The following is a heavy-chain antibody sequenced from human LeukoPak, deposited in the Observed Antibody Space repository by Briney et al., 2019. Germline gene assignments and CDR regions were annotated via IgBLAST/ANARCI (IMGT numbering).Heavy chain of an antibody. CDR1: GFTFSSYA. CDR3: AKEWKDSSGYYYYFDY. D-gene: IGHD3-22*01. Sequence: GGSLRLSCAASGFTFSSYAMSWVRQAPGKGLEWVSAISGSGGSTYYADSVKGRFAISRDNSKNTLYLQMNSLRAEDTAVYYCAKEWKDSSGYYYYFDYWGQGTLVTVSS. V-gene: IGHV3-23*01. J-gene: IGHJ4*02. CDR2: ISGSGGST.